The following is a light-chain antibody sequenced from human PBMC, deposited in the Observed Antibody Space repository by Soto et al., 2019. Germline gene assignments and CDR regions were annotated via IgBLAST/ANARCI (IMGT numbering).Light chain of an antibody. CDR2: DVS. Sequence: QSVLTQPASVSVSPGQSITISCTGTSSDVGGYNYVSWYQQHPGKAPKLMIYDVSNRPSGVSNRFSGSKSGNTASLTISGLQAEDEADYYCRSYTSSSTLYVFGTGTKVTV. V-gene: IGLV2-14*01. CDR3: RSYTSSSTLYV. CDR1: SSDVGGYNY. J-gene: IGLJ1*01.